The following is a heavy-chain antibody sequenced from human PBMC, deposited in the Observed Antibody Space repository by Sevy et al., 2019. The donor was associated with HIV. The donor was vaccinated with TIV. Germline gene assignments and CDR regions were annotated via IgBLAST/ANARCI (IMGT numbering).Heavy chain of an antibody. D-gene: IGHD2-15*01. CDR3: ASEYCSRGSCFFDY. J-gene: IGHJ4*02. Sequence: GGSLRLSCVVSGFDIRSNYMSWVRQAPGKGLEWVSHIYAGGTAYYADSVKGRFTFSRDDCKNTVSLQMRSLRVEDSAVYYCASEYCSRGSCFFDYWGQGIQVTVSS. CDR2: IYAGGTA. CDR1: GFDIRSNY. V-gene: IGHV3-53*01.